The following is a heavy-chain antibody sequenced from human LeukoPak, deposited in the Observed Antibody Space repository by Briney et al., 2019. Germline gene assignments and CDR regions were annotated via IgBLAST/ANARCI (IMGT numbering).Heavy chain of an antibody. CDR1: GGSISSGGYY. J-gene: IGHJ2*01. Sequence: KTSETLSLTCTVSGGSISSGGYYWSWIRQPPGKGLEWIGEINHSGSTNYNPSLKSRVTISVDTSKNQFSLKLSSVTAADTAVYYCARLPGIAAAGTRGLGWYFDLWGRGTLVTVSS. CDR3: ARLPGIAAAGTRGLGWYFDL. V-gene: IGHV4-39*07. CDR2: INHSGST. D-gene: IGHD6-13*01.